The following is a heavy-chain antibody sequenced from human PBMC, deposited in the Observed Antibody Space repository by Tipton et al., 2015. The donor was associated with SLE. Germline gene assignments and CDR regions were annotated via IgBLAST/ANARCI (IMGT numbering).Heavy chain of an antibody. Sequence: TLSLTCTVSGGSVSRGSYFWTWIRQPAGKGLEWIGRIDTSGSASYNPSLKSRFTISLDPPKSQFSLKLSSLTAADTAIYYCSRGDLYSDYIWGTLRGAFDIWGQGAMVTVSS. CDR2: IDTSGSA. J-gene: IGHJ3*02. D-gene: IGHD3-16*01. V-gene: IGHV4-61*02. CDR1: GGSVSRGSYF. CDR3: SRGDLYSDYIWGTLRGAFDI.